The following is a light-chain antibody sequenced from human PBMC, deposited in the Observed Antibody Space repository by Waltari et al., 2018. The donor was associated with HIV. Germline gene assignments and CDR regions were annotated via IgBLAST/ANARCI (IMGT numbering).Light chain of an antibody. CDR3: SSYTSSSTLV. Sequence: QSALTQPASVSGSPGQSIPLSCTGTGRAVGGYTYVSWYQQHPGKAPKLMIDEVSNRPSGVSNRFSGSKSGNTASLTISGLQAEDEADYYCSSYTSSSTLVFGGGTKLTVL. V-gene: IGLV2-14*01. J-gene: IGLJ2*01. CDR2: EVS. CDR1: GRAVGGYTY.